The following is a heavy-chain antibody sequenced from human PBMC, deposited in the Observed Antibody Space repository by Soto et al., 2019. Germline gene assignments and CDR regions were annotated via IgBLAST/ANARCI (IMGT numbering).Heavy chain of an antibody. CDR2: IYYTDSA. D-gene: IGHD6-6*01. J-gene: IGHJ4*02. V-gene: IGHV4-31*03. CDR3: ARSYLGSSSSGRGFDL. CDR1: GGSITISGYY. Sequence: NPSETLSLTCSVSGGSITISGYYWGWIRQLPGKGLEWIGYIYYTDSAYYNPSLKSRVFISVDTSKNRFSLKMGSVTAADTAVYFCARSYLGSSSSGRGFDLWGQGTLVTVSS.